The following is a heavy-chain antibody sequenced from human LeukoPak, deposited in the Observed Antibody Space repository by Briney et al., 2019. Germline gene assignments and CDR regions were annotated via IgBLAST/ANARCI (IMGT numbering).Heavy chain of an antibody. CDR1: GFTFSSYS. CDR3: ARDGGSYFGYDAFDI. V-gene: IGHV3-21*01. Sequence: PGGSLRLSCAASGFTFSSYSMNWVRQAPGKGLEWVSSISSSSSYIYYADSVKGRFTISRDNAKNSLYLQMNSLRAEDTAVYYCARDGGSYFGYDAFDIWGQGTMVTVSS. D-gene: IGHD1-26*01. J-gene: IGHJ3*02. CDR2: ISSSSSYI.